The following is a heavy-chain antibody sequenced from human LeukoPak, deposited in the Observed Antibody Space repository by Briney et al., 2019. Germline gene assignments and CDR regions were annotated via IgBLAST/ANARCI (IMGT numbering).Heavy chain of an antibody. Sequence: PGGSLRLSCAASGFTFSHYYMTWIRQAPGMGLEWVSYITSSGSSIYYADSVKGRFTISRDNAKSSLYLQMNSLRADDTAVYYCARGGFNHDYWGQGTLVTVSS. V-gene: IGHV3-11*01. J-gene: IGHJ4*02. D-gene: IGHD3-16*01. CDR3: ARGGFNHDY. CDR2: ITSSGSSI. CDR1: GFTFSHYY.